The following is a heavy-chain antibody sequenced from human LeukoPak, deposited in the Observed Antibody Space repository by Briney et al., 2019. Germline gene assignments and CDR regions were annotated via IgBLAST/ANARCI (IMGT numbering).Heavy chain of an antibody. CDR3: ARRRTMFGYFAGEFDY. CDR1: GGSISSSSYY. Sequence: SETLSLTCTVSGGSISSSSYYWGWIRQPPGKGLEWVGSIYYSGSTNNNPSLKSRVTISVDTSKNQFSLKLSSVTAADTAVYYCARRRTMFGYFAGEFDYWGQGTLVTVSS. D-gene: IGHD3-10*02. CDR2: IYYSGST. V-gene: IGHV4-39*01. J-gene: IGHJ4*02.